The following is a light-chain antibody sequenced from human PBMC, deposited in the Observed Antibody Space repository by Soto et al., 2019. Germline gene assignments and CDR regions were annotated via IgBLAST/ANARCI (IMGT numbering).Light chain of an antibody. CDR1: SSNIGRNA. J-gene: IGLJ2*01. CDR3: TAWDDSLSGHVV. V-gene: IGLV1-44*01. Sequence: QSVLTQPPSASGTPGQRVTISCSGSSSNIGRNAVNWYQQLPGTAPKLLIFSNNERPSGVPDRFSGSKSGTSASLAISGPQSEDEADYYCTAWDDSLSGHVVFGGGTKLTVL. CDR2: SNN.